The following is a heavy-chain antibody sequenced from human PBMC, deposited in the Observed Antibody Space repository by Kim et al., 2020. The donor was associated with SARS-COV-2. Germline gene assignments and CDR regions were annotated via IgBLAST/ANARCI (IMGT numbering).Heavy chain of an antibody. CDR2: ISYDEKER. D-gene: IGHD2-15*01. J-gene: IGHJ6*02. CDR1: GFSFSGAG. CDR3: AKYWDYYGMDV. Sequence: GGSLRLSCVASGFSFSGAGLHWVRQAPGKGLEWVAVISYDEKERYYVDSVRGRFSISRDNSKNTLYLDINGLRTDDTAIYYCAKYWDYYGMDVWGRGTTVTVSS. V-gene: IGHV3-30*18.